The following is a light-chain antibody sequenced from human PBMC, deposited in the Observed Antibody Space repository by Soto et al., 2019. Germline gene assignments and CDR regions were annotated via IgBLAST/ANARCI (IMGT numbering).Light chain of an antibody. J-gene: IGLJ3*02. Sequence: QSVLTQSPSASASLGASVKLTCTLSSGHSNYAIAWHQQQPEKGPRYLMKLNSDGSHSKGDGIPDRFSGSSSGAERYLTISSLQSEDEADYYCQTWGTGTPWVFGGGTKVT. CDR2: LNSDGSH. CDR1: SGHSNYA. V-gene: IGLV4-69*01. CDR3: QTWGTGTPWV.